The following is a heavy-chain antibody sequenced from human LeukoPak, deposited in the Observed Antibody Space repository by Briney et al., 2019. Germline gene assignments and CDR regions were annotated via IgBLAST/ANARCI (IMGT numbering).Heavy chain of an antibody. D-gene: IGHD6-13*01. V-gene: IGHV3-21*01. CDR2: ISSSGSYI. CDR1: GFTFSRYS. CDR3: ARAAYSSTWYSRYFDL. Sequence: PEGSLRLSCAASGFTFSRYSMNWVRQAPGKGLEWVSSISSSGSYIYYADSVKGRFTLSRDNAKNSLHLQMNSLRAGDTAVYYCARAAYSSTWYSRYFDLWGRGTLVTVSS. J-gene: IGHJ2*01.